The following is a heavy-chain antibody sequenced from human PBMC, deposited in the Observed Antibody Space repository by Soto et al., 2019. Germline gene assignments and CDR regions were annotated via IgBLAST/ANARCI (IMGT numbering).Heavy chain of an antibody. Sequence: QVQLQQWGAGLLKPSETLSLTCAVYGGSFSGYYWSWIRQPPGKGLEWIGEINHSGSTNYNPSLKSRVTISVDTSKNQFSLKLSSVTAADTAVYYCARCRVEMATRRFDYWGQGTLVTVSS. V-gene: IGHV4-34*01. CDR1: GGSFSGYY. CDR3: ARCRVEMATRRFDY. J-gene: IGHJ4*02. D-gene: IGHD5-12*01. CDR2: INHSGST.